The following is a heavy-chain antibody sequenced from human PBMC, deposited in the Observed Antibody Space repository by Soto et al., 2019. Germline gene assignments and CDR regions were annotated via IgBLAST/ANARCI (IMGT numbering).Heavy chain of an antibody. Sequence: SVKVSCKASGFTFTSSAMQWVRQARGQRLEWIGWIVVGSGNTNYAQKFQERVTITRDMSTSTAYMELSSLRSEDTAVYYCAATERPITGTTGYFDYWGQGTLVTVSS. J-gene: IGHJ4*02. CDR1: GFTFTSSA. CDR3: AATERPITGTTGYFDY. D-gene: IGHD1-20*01. CDR2: IVVGSGNT. V-gene: IGHV1-58*02.